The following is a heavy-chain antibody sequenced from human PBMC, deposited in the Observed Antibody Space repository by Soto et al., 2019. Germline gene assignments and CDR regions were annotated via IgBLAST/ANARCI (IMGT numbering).Heavy chain of an antibody. J-gene: IGHJ4*02. CDR1: GFTFSSYA. CDR3: AKRPFYCSGGSCYSFFDY. V-gene: IGHV3-23*01. D-gene: IGHD2-15*01. CDR2: ISGSGGST. Sequence: GGSLRLSCAASGFTFSSYAMSWVRQAPGKGLEWVSAISGSGGSTYYADSVKGRFTISRDNSKNTLYLQMNSLRAEDTAVYYCAKRPFYCSGGSCYSFFDYWGQGTLVTVSS.